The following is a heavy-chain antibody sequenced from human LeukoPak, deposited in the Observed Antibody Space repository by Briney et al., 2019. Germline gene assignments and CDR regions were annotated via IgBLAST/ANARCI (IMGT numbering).Heavy chain of an antibody. CDR1: GFTFSYFS. D-gene: IGHD1-26*01. CDR3: ARVVGPTMSISRFDP. Sequence: GGSLRLSCAASGFTFSYFSMHWVRQAPGKGLEWVSYISDSTSRTIYYADSVKGRFTISRDNAKNSLYLQMNSLRAEDTAVYYCARVVGPTMSISRFDPWGQGTLVTVSS. J-gene: IGHJ5*02. CDR2: ISDSTSRTI. V-gene: IGHV3-48*04.